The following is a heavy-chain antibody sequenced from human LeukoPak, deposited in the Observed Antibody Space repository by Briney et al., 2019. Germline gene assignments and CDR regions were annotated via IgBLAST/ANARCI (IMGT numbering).Heavy chain of an antibody. J-gene: IGHJ4*02. D-gene: IGHD3-10*01. CDR3: ARDLSYYYGSGIDY. CDR1: GFTFDDYG. V-gene: IGHV3-20*04. CDR2: INWNGGST. Sequence: GGSLRLSCAASGFTFDDYGMSWVRQAPGKGLEWVSGINWNGGSTGYADSVKGRFTISRDNAKNSLYLQVNSLRAEDTALYYCARDLSYYYGSGIDYWGQGTLVTVSS.